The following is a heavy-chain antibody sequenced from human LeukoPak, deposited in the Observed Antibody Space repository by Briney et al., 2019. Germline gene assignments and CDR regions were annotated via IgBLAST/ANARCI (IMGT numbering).Heavy chain of an antibody. D-gene: IGHD6-13*01. J-gene: IGHJ5*02. V-gene: IGHV3-23*01. CDR3: AKGEAAAGPPNWFDP. CDR2: ISGSGGST. Sequence: GGSLRLSCAASGFTFSSYAMSWVRQAPGKALEWVSGISGSGGSTYYADSVKGRFTISRDNSKNTLYLQMNSLRAEDTAVYYCAKGEAAAGPPNWFDPWGQGTLVTVSS. CDR1: GFTFSSYA.